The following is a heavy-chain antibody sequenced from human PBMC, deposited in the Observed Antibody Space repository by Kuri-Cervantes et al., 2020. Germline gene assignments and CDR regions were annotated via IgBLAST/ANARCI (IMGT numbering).Heavy chain of an antibody. CDR2: IYYSGST. Sequence: SETLSLTCTVSGGSISSGDYYWSWIRQPPGKGLEWIGYIYYSGSTYYNPSLKGRVTISVDTSKNQFSLKLSSVTAADTAVYYCARGPGFWSGYDDAFDIWGQGTMVTVSS. CDR3: ARGPGFWSGYDDAFDI. V-gene: IGHV4-30-4*01. D-gene: IGHD3-3*01. J-gene: IGHJ3*02. CDR1: GGSISSGDYY.